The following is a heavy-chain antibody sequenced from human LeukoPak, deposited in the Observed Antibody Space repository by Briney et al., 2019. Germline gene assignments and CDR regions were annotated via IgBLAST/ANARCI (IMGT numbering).Heavy chain of an antibody. D-gene: IGHD1-26*01. CDR1: GFTSSDHY. Sequence: GGSLRLSCAASGFTSSDHYMDWVRQAPGKGLEWIGRSRNKANSYSTEYAASVKGRFTISRDESANSLYLQMNGLKTEATAVYYCGVGACIANYYSYMDVWGKGTTVTVSS. V-gene: IGHV3-72*01. CDR2: SRNKANSYST. CDR3: GVGACIANYYSYMDV. J-gene: IGHJ6*03.